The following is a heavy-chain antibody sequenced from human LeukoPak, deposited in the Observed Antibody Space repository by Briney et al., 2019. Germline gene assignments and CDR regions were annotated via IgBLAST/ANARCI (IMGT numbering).Heavy chain of an antibody. CDR3: ARARKWELLYYFDY. Sequence: ASVKVSCKASGYTFTGYYMHWVRQAPGQGLEWMGWINPNSGGTNYAQKFQGRVTMTRDTSISTAYMELSRLRSDDTAVYYRARARKWELLYYFDYWGQGTLVTVSS. CDR1: GYTFTGYY. D-gene: IGHD1-26*01. CDR2: INPNSGGT. V-gene: IGHV1-2*02. J-gene: IGHJ4*02.